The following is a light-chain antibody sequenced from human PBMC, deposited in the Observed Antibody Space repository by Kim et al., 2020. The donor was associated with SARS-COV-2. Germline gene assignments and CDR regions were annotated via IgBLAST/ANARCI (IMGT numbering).Light chain of an antibody. V-gene: IGKV3-20*01. CDR1: QSVSSSY. CDR3: RQYGSSPPT. Sequence: EIVLTQSPGTLSLSPGERATLSCRASQSVSSSYLAWYQQKPGQAPRLLIYGASSRATGIPDRFSGSGSGTDFTLTISRLEPEDLAVYYCRQYGSSPPTFGQGTRPERK. CDR2: GAS. J-gene: IGKJ5*01.